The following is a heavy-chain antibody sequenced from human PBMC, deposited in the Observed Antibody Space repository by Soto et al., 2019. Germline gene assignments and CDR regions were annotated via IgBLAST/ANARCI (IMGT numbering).Heavy chain of an antibody. J-gene: IGHJ4*02. CDR2: IGSKEHGGTT. Sequence: GGSMRLSCTASGFTFGDYAMSWFRQAPGKGLEWVGFIGSKEHGGTTEYAASVKGRFTFSRDDSKSIAYLQMNSLKTEDAAVYYCTRDSGCGGDCYENYFDYWGQGALVTVSS. CDR1: GFTFGDYA. D-gene: IGHD2-21*02. V-gene: IGHV3-49*03. CDR3: TRDSGCGGDCYENYFDY.